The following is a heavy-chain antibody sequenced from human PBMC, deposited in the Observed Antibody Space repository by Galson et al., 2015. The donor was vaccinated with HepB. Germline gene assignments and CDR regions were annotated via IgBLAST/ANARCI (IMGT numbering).Heavy chain of an antibody. Sequence: QSGAEVKKLGESLRISCKGSGYSFTSYWISWVRQMPGKGLEWMGRIDPSDSYTNYSPSFQGHVTISADKSISTAYLQWSSLKASDTAMYYCARLGGYNSRPTSYYYYYGMDVWGQGTTVTVSS. J-gene: IGHJ6*02. V-gene: IGHV5-10-1*01. CDR3: ARLGGYNSRPTSYYYYYGMDV. CDR1: GYSFTSYW. CDR2: IDPSDSYT. D-gene: IGHD5-24*01.